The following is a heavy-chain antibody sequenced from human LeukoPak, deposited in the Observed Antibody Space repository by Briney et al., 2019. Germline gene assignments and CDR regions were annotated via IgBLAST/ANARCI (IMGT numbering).Heavy chain of an antibody. D-gene: IGHD2/OR15-2a*01. CDR1: GFTFNTYA. CDR3: ARILSGFGSDY. J-gene: IGHJ4*02. Sequence: GGSLRLSCAASGFTFNTYATTWVRQAPGKGLEWVSSINAYGGNTYYVDSVKGRFTISRDNSKNTLYLQMHSLRVEDTAVCYCARILSGFGSDYWGQGTLVTVSS. V-gene: IGHV3-23*01. CDR2: INAYGGNT.